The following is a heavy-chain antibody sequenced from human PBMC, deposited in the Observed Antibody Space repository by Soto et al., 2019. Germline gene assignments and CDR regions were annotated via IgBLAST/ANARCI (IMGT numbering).Heavy chain of an antibody. J-gene: IGHJ4*02. Sequence: GGSLRLSCAGTGFNFFGYAMICFRHSPGKGLEWVSTLSGDGSRAYYADSVRGRFTVSRDNSKSTLYLRMNSLRADDTAICYCAKRGGYAISFYDSWGQGTLVTVSS. CDR2: LSGDGSRA. D-gene: IGHD3-16*01. V-gene: IGHV3-23*01. CDR1: GFNFFGYA. CDR3: AKRGGYAISFYDS.